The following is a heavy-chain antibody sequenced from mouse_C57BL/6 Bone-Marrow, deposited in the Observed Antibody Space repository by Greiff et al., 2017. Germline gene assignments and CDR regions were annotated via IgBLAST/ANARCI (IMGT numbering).Heavy chain of an antibody. D-gene: IGHD1-1*01. J-gene: IGHJ2*01. CDR3: ARDWVYGSKGY. CDR1: GFTFSSYA. CDR2: ISDGGSST. Sequence: EVKLVESGGGLVKPGGSLKLSCAASGFTFSSYAMSWVRQTPEKRLEWVATISDGGSSTYYPDNVKGRFTISRDHAKNNLYLQMSHLKSEDTAMYYCARDWVYGSKGYWGQGTTLTVSA. V-gene: IGHV5-4*01.